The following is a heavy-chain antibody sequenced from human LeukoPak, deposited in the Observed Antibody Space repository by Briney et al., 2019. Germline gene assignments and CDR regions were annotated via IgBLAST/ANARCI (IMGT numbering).Heavy chain of an antibody. J-gene: IGHJ4*02. CDR2: IYSGGST. D-gene: IGHD3-22*01. CDR3: ARQPKYYYDSSGYSDLHY. Sequence: SGGSLRLTCAASGFTVSSNYMSWVRQAPGKGLEWVSVIYSGGSTYYADSVKGRFTISRDNSKNTLYLQMDSLRAEDTAVYYCARQPKYYYDSSGYSDLHYWGQGTLVTVSS. V-gene: IGHV3-66*04. CDR1: GFTVSSNY.